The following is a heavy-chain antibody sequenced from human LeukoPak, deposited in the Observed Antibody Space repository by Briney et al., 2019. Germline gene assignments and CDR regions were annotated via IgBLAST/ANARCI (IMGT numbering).Heavy chain of an antibody. V-gene: IGHV3-30*18. CDR2: ISYDGSNK. CDR1: GFTFSSYG. J-gene: IGHJ4*02. CDR3: AKGVAVVVVPAAMDY. Sequence: GGSLRLSCAASGFTFSSYGMHWVRQAPGKGLEWVAGISYDGSNKYYADYVQGRFTISRDNSKNTLYLQMNSLRAEDTAVYYCAKGVAVVVVPAAMDYWGQGTLVTVSS. D-gene: IGHD2-2*01.